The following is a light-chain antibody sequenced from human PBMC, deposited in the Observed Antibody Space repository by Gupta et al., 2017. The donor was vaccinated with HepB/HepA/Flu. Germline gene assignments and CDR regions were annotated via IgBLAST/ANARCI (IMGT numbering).Light chain of an antibody. CDR3: LQSNYLPLT. Sequence: DIQMTQSPSSLSASVGDRVTFACRASQNIGNYFAWYQQKPGKAPKLVIWDAYTLHTGVPSRFSGNRSGTDYTLTMNSLKPEDFATYYCLQSNYLPLTFGQGTRLEMK. CDR1: QNIGNY. J-gene: IGKJ5*01. V-gene: IGKV1D-12*01. CDR2: DAY.